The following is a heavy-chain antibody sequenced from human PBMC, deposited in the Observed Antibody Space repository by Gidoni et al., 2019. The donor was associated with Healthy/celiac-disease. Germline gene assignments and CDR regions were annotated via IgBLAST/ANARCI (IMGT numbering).Heavy chain of an antibody. V-gene: IGHV3-30*03. Sequence: QVPLVESGGGVVQPGRSLRLSCAASGFTFSSYGMHWVRQAPGKGLEWVAVISYDGSNKYYADSVKGRFTISRDNSKNTLYLQMNSLRAEDTAVYYCARYSSSYYYYYMDVWGKGTTVTVSS. CDR2: ISYDGSNK. D-gene: IGHD6-6*01. J-gene: IGHJ6*03. CDR3: ARYSSSYYYYYMDV. CDR1: GFTFSSYG.